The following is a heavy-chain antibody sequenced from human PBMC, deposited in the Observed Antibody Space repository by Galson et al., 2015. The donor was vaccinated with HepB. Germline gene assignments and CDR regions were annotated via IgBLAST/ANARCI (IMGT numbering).Heavy chain of an antibody. CDR3: AREVCSSSNCYFLHFDY. J-gene: IGHJ4*02. CDR1: GYTFTNYG. D-gene: IGHD2-2*01. V-gene: IGHV1-18*01. CDR2: ISDYNGRT. Sequence: SVKVSCKASGYTFTNYGISWVRQAPGQGLEWMGCISDYNGRTNYAQKLQGRVTMTTDTSTSTASMELRSLRSDDTAVYYCAREVCSSSNCYFLHFDYWGQGTLVTVSS.